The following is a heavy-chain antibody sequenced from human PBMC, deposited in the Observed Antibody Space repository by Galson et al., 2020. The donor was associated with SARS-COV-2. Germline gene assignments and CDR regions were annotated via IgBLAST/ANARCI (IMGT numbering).Heavy chain of an antibody. D-gene: IGHD4-17*01. Sequence: ASVKVSCKSSRYRFFDFIISWVRQAPGRGLAWMGWISDSNGRRPYPHKFQDRATLTTDTHTNTAYMELRKLEYDDTTVYYCARDTEVREYGDEWRLDAWGQGTLVNVSS. CDR3: ARDTEVREYGDEWRLDA. V-gene: IGHV1-18*04. CDR1: RYRFFDFI. CDR2: ISDSNGRR. J-gene: IGHJ5*02.